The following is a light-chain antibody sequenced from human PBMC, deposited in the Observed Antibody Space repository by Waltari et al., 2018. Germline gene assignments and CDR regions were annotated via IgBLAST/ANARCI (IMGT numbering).Light chain of an antibody. Sequence: SYELTQPPSVSVSPGQTARNTCPGDALPTQYAYWYQQKPGQAPVLVIYKDTERPSGIPERFSGSSSGTTVTLTISGVQAEDEADYYCQSADSSGTYKVFGGGTKLTVL. CDR2: KDT. CDR3: QSADSSGTYKV. J-gene: IGLJ3*02. CDR1: ALPTQY. V-gene: IGLV3-25*03.